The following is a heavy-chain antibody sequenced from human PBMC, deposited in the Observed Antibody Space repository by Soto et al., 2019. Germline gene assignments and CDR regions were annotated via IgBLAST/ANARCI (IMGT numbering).Heavy chain of an antibody. Sequence: QVQLVQAGAEVKKPGASVKVSCKASGYTFTSYDINWVRQATGQGLEWMGWMNPNTGNTGYAQKFQGRVTMTRNTSRTTAYMEPSRLRSEDTAVYYCARVPHDYGDSYECFQHWCQGPLFTVSS. CDR1: GYTFTSYD. J-gene: IGHJ1*01. D-gene: IGHD4-17*01. CDR3: ARVPHDYGDSYECFQH. CDR2: MNPNTGNT. V-gene: IGHV1-8*01.